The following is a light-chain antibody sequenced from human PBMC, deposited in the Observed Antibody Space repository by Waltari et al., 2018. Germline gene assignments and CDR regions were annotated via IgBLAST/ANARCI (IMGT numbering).Light chain of an antibody. Sequence: DIQMTQSPSSLSASVGDRVTITCRASQGISNHLAWFQQKPGKAHKSLIYGASSLQSGVSSKFSGSGSGTDFTLTINSLQSEDFATYYCQQYTDYPFTFGPGTKVDIK. V-gene: IGKV1-16*02. J-gene: IGKJ3*01. CDR3: QQYTDYPFT. CDR1: QGISNH. CDR2: GAS.